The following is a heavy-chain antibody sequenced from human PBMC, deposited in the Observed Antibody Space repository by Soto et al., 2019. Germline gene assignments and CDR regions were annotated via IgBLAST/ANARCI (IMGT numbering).Heavy chain of an antibody. J-gene: IGHJ5*02. V-gene: IGHV4-30-2*01. CDR1: GGSISSGGYS. Sequence: QLQRQESGSGLVKPSQTLSLTCAVSGGSISSGGYSWSWIRQPPGKGLEWIGYIYHSGNIYYNPSLKSRVTISVDRSKNQFSLKLSSVTAADTAVYYCARIPSPWGQGTLVTVSS. CDR2: IYHSGNI. CDR3: ARIPSP. D-gene: IGHD2-21*01.